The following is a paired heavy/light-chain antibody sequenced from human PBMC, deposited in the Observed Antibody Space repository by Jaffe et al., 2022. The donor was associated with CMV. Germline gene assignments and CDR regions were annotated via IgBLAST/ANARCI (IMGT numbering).Light chain of an antibody. J-gene: IGLJ2*01. Sequence: QAVVTQEPSLTVSPGGTVTLTCGSSTGAVTSGHYPYWFQQKPGQAPRTLIYDTSNKHSWTPARFSGSLLGGKAALTLSGAQPEDEAEYYCLLSYSGAQVVFGGGTKLTVL. CDR2: DTS. CDR1: TGAVTSGHY. V-gene: IGLV7-46*01. CDR3: LLSYSGAQVV.
Heavy chain of an antibody. CDR1: GFTFSSYG. CDR3: ARGIDFWSGYYTGFDY. D-gene: IGHD3-3*01. J-gene: IGHJ4*02. Sequence: QVQLVESGGGVVQPGRSLRLSCAASGFTFSSYGMHWVRQAPGKGLEWVAVIWYDGSNKYYADSVKGRFTISRDNSKNTLYLQMNSLRAEDTAVYYCARGIDFWSGYYTGFDYWGQGTLVTVSS. V-gene: IGHV3-33*08. CDR2: IWYDGSNK.